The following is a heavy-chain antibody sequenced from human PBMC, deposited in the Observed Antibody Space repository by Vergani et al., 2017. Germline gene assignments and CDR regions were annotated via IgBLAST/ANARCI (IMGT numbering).Heavy chain of an antibody. CDR1: GFTFSSYS. Sequence: EVQLVESGGGLVQPGGSLRLSCAASGFTFSSYSMNWVRQAPGKGLEWVSYIRSSSSTIYYADSVKGRFTISRDNAKNSLYLQMNSLRAEDTAVYYCAMGYCSSTSCFGTRAYYYGMDVWGQGTTVTVSS. CDR3: AMGYCSSTSCFGTRAYYYGMDV. CDR2: IRSSSSTI. J-gene: IGHJ6*02. D-gene: IGHD2-2*01. V-gene: IGHV3-48*04.